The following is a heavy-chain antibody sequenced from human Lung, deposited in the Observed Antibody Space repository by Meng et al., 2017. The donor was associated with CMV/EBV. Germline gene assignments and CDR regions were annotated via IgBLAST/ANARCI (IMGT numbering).Heavy chain of an antibody. V-gene: IGHV4-4*02. CDR1: GDSITNHNW. Sequence: QVQLREPGQALVKPSETLSLTCAVSGDSITNHNWWAWVRQPPGKGLEWIGEIPHRGSSAYNPSLKSRVSMSIDKSKNQFSLKLTSVTAADTAVYHCLRRSGGSVWGQGTLVTVSS. CDR3: LRRSGGSV. CDR2: IPHRGSS. J-gene: IGHJ1*01. D-gene: IGHD3-10*01.